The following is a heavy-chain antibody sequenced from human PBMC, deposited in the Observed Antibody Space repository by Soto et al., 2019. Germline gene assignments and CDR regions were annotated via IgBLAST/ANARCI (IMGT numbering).Heavy chain of an antibody. CDR2: ISSSSSYI. D-gene: IGHD3-22*01. CDR3: ARCADYYDSSGYYYSYYYYYGMDV. J-gene: IGHJ6*02. CDR1: GFTFSSYS. V-gene: IGHV3-21*01. Sequence: KSGGSLRLSCAASGFTFSSYSMNWVRQAPGKGLEWVSSISSSSSYIYYADSVKGRFTISRDNAKNSLYLQMNSLRAEDTAVYYCARCADYYDSSGYYYSYYYYYGMDVWGQGTTVTVSS.